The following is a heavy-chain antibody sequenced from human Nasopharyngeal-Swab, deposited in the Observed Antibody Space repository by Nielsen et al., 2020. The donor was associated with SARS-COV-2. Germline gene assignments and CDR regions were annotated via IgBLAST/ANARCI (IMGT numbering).Heavy chain of an antibody. D-gene: IGHD6-19*01. CDR1: GYTFTSYY. J-gene: IGHJ4*02. CDR3: AREEAVAGRIDY. V-gene: IGHV1-46*01. Sequence: ASVKVSCKASGYTFTSYYMHWVRQSPGQGLEWMGIINPSGGSTSYAQKFQGRVTMTRDTSTSTVYMELSSLRPEDTAVYYCAREEAVAGRIDYWGQGTLVTVSS. CDR2: INPSGGST.